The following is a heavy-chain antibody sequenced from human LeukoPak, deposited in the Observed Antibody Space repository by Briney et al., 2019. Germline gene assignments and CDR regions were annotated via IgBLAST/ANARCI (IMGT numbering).Heavy chain of an antibody. CDR1: GFTFSSYG. CDR2: ISYDGSNK. V-gene: IGHV3-30*18. D-gene: IGHD3-16*01. CDR3: AKDRGGLDY. Sequence: GGSLRLSCAASGFTFSSYGMHWVRQAPGKGLEWVAVISYDGSNKYYADSVKGRFTISRDNSKNTLYLQMNSLRAEDTAVYYCAKDRGGLDYWGQGTLVTVSS. J-gene: IGHJ4*02.